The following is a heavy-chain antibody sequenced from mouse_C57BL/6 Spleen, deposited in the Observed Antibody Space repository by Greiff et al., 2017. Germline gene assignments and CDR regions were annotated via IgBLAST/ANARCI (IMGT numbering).Heavy chain of an antibody. CDR1: GYAFSSSW. J-gene: IGHJ1*03. CDR2: IYPGDGDT. D-gene: IGHD1-1*01. CDR3: ALYYYGRV. V-gene: IGHV1-82*01. Sequence: QVQLQQSGPELVKPGASVKISCKASGYAFSSSWMNWVKQRPGKGLEWIGRIYPGDGDTNYNGKFKGKATLTADKSSSTAYMQLSSLTSEDSAVYCCALYYYGRVWGTGTTVTVSS.